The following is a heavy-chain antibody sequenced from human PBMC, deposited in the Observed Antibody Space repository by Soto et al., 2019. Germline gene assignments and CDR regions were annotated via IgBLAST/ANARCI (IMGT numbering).Heavy chain of an antibody. Sequence: PGGSLRLSCAASGFTFSSYVMSWVRQAPGKGLEWVSAIGGSGTSTYYADSVKGRFTISRDNSKNTLYLQMNSLRAEDTAVYYCANIIAAPGTIHIDYWGQGTLVTVSS. CDR2: IGGSGTST. J-gene: IGHJ4*02. V-gene: IGHV3-23*01. CDR1: GFTFSSYV. CDR3: ANIIAAPGTIHIDY. D-gene: IGHD6-13*01.